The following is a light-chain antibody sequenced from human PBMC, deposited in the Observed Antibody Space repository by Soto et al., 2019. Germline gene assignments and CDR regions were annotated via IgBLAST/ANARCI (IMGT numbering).Light chain of an antibody. CDR3: QQYNTYWT. CDR2: DTS. Sequence: DIQMTQSPSTLSASVGDRVTITCRASQSITGWLAWYQQKPGKAPKLLIYDTSSLESGVPSRFSGSGFGTEFTLTISSLQPDDLATYYCQQYNTYWTFGQGTKVDIK. J-gene: IGKJ1*01. V-gene: IGKV1-5*01. CDR1: QSITGW.